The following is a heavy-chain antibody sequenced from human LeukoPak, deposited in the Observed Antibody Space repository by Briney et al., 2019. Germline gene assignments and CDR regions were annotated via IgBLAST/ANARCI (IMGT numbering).Heavy chain of an antibody. V-gene: IGHV4-38-2*02. CDR2: IYHSGST. CDR3: ASSLWLRSPFDY. Sequence: SETLSLTCTVYGYSISSGYYWGWIRQPPGKGLEWIGSIYHSGSTYYNPSLKSRVTISVDTSKNQFSLKLSSVTAADTAVYYCASSLWLRSPFDYWGQGTLVTVSS. J-gene: IGHJ4*02. CDR1: GYSISSGYY. D-gene: IGHD5-12*01.